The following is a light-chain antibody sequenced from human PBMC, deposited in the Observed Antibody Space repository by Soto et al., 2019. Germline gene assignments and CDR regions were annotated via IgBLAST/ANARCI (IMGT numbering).Light chain of an antibody. V-gene: IGKV1-9*01. J-gene: IGKJ5*01. CDR3: QKANSFPIN. CDR1: QALSNY. CDR2: SAS. Sequence: DSQLTPSPSVLSASVGETFHITCRASQALSNYLAWYQQKPGKAHDLMIYSASTLQSGVQSRFSGSGSETDFTLTISSLQPEDFATYYCQKANSFPINFGNGTRRALK.